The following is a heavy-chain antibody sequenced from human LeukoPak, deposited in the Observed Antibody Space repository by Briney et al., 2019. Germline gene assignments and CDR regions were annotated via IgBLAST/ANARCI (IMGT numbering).Heavy chain of an antibody. Sequence: SQTLSLTCAISGDTVSSNSAAWNWIRQSPSRGVEWLGRTYYRSKWNNDYAVSVKSRISINVDTSKNQFSLQLNSVTPEDTAVYYCARIHCRGGSCHFDYWGQGSLVTVSS. J-gene: IGHJ4*02. V-gene: IGHV6-1*01. D-gene: IGHD2-15*01. CDR3: ARIHCRGGSCHFDY. CDR2: TYYRSKWNN. CDR1: GDTVSSNSAA.